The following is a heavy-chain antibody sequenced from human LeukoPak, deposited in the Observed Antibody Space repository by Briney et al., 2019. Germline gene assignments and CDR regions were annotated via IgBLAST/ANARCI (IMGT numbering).Heavy chain of an antibody. CDR1: ADSMRDHF. J-gene: IGHJ4*02. V-gene: IGHV4-59*08. CDR2: IYYRETT. D-gene: IGHD3-9*01. Sequence: SETLSLTCTVSADSMRDHFWSWIRQPPGKGLEWIGYIYYRETTNYNPSLKSRVTISIDKSKRQFSLRLNSVTASDTAVYYCARTGDVYDTLTGYSYFFDYWGQGTLVTVSS. CDR3: ARTGDVYDTLTGYSYFFDY.